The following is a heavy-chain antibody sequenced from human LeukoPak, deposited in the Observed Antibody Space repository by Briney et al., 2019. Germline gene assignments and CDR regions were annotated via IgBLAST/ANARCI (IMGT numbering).Heavy chain of an antibody. D-gene: IGHD6-6*01. CDR1: GFTFSSYA. J-gene: IGHJ4*02. CDR2: ISGSGGST. Sequence: PGGSLRLFCAASGFTFSSYAMSWVRQAPGKGLEWVSAISGSGGSTYYADSVNGRFTISRDNANNTLYLQMNSLRAEDTAVYFCANSLYSSSYGYWGQGTPVPVSS. CDR3: ANSLYSSSYGY. V-gene: IGHV3-23*01.